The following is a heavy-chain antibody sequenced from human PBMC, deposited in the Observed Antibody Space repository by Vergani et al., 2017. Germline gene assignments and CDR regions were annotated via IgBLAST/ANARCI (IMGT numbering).Heavy chain of an antibody. CDR3: AGESTLTTVTTWGIDY. J-gene: IGHJ4*02. CDR2: ISAYNGNT. V-gene: IGHV1-18*01. Sequence: QVQLVQSGAEVKKPGASVKVSCKASGYTFTSYGISWVRQAPGQGLEWMGWISAYNGNTNYAQKLQGRVTMTTDTSTSTAYMGLRSLRSDDTAVYYCAGESTLTTVTTWGIDYWGQGTLVTVSS. CDR1: GYTFTSYG. D-gene: IGHD4-17*01.